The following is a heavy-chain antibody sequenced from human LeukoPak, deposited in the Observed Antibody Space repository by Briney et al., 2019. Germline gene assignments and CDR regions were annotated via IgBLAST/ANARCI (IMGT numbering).Heavy chain of an antibody. D-gene: IGHD3-22*01. CDR2: INEDGTEM. V-gene: IGHV3-7*01. Sequence: GGSLRLSCATSGFSFTTYWMSWVRQAPGKGLEWVANINEDGTEMYYVDSVKGRFTISRGSARNSLYLQMNTLRAEDTAIYYCARDPHRSGYSDYWGQGTLVTVSS. CDR3: ARDPHRSGYSDY. CDR1: GFSFTTYW. J-gene: IGHJ4*02.